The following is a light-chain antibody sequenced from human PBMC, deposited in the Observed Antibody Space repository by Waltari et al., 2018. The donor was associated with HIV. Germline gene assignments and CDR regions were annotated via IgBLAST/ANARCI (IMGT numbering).Light chain of an antibody. V-gene: IGKV4-1*01. J-gene: IGKJ4*01. Sequence: DIVMTQSPDSLTVSLGERATINCKSSQSVLFTSNNKNYLAWYQQKPGQPPKLLLDWASTRESGVPDRFSGSGSGTDFTLTISGLQAEDVAVYYCQQYYITPLTFGGGTKVEIK. CDR3: QQYYITPLT. CDR1: QSVLFTSNNKNY. CDR2: WAS.